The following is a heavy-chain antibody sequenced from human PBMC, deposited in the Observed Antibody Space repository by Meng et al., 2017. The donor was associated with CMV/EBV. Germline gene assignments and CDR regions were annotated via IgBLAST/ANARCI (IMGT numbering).Heavy chain of an antibody. V-gene: IGHV4-34*01. J-gene: IGHJ4*02. CDR1: GGSFSGYS. CDR3: ARGAPGY. Sequence: SETLSLNCAVYGGSFSGYSWTWIRQSPAKGLEWIGNIKDTGTTNYNPSLKSRVSILVDTSKNQFSLKLKSVTGADTAIYYCARGAPGYWGQGTLVTVSS. CDR2: IKDTGTT.